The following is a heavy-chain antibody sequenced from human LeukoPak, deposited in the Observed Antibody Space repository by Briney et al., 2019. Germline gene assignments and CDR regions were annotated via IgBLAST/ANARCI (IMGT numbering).Heavy chain of an antibody. CDR1: GYTFTGYY. J-gene: IGHJ3*02. Sequence: ASVKVSCKASGYTFTGYYMHWVRQAPGQGLEWMGITNPSGGSTIYAQKFQGRVTMTRDTSTSTVYMELSSLRSEDTAVYYCARGTGLKAFDIWGQGTMVTVSS. CDR2: TNPSGGST. D-gene: IGHD3-10*01. V-gene: IGHV1-46*01. CDR3: ARGTGLKAFDI.